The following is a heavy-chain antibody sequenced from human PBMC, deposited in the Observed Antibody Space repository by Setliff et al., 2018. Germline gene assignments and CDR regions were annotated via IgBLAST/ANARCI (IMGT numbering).Heavy chain of an antibody. CDR1: GGSISGTSTETYL. CDR3: ARGGTYRYFDY. J-gene: IGHJ4*02. D-gene: IGHD3-16*02. V-gene: IGHV4-61*01. CDR2: VFFNGAA. Sequence: NPSETLSLTCTVPGGSISGTSTETYLWSWIRQPPGKGLEFIGYVFFNGAAKYDPSLKSRVAISVDTSKEQFSLKLSSVTAADTAVYFCARGGTYRYFDYWGQGAQVTVSS.